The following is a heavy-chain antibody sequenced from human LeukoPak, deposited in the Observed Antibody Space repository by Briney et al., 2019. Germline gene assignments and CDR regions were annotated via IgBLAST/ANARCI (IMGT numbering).Heavy chain of an antibody. CDR1: GFTFSSYW. Sequence: GGSLRLSCAASGFTFSSYWMHWVRQAPGKGLVWVSRINSDGSIRNYVDSVKGRFTISRDNSKNTLYLQMNSLRAEDTAVYYCAKDHYEQQLVYDAFDIWGQGTMVTVSS. CDR2: INSDGSIR. V-gene: IGHV3-74*01. D-gene: IGHD6-13*01. CDR3: AKDHYEQQLVYDAFDI. J-gene: IGHJ3*02.